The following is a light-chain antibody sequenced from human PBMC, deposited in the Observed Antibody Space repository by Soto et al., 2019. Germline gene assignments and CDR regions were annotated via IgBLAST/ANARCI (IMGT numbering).Light chain of an antibody. CDR1: QSIITY. CDR3: QQYNRYSWT. V-gene: IGKV1-5*01. CDR2: DAS. J-gene: IGKJ1*01. Sequence: DIQMTQSPFSLSASVWDRVTSTCRASQSIITYLNWHLQTPRKAPKLLIYDASSLPSGVPSRFSGSGSGTEFTLTISRLQPDDFATYYCQQYNRYSWTFGQGTKVDIK.